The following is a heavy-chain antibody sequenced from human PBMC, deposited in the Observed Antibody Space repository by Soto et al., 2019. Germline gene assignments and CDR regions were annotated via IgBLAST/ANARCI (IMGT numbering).Heavy chain of an antibody. CDR3: ARDITRPHGGDF. D-gene: IGHD3-10*01. Sequence: QVQLVQSGAEVKKPGASVKVSCKASGYTFTRYGISWVRQAPGQGLEWLGWISTYKGNTNYAQKFQGRVSMTTDTSTSTAYLELRSLRSDDTAVYYCARDITRPHGGDFWGQGTLVTVSS. CDR2: ISTYKGNT. J-gene: IGHJ4*02. V-gene: IGHV1-18*01. CDR1: GYTFTRYG.